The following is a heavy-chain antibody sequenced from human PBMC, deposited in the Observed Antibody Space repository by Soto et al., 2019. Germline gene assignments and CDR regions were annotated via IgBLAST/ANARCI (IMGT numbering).Heavy chain of an antibody. CDR2: IYWDDDK. J-gene: IGHJ6*02. D-gene: IGHD3-9*01. CDR3: AHRKIGSNIFYFYGMDV. CDR1: GFSLSSRGAG. Sequence: QITLKEAGPTLVKPTETLTLACTFSGFSLSSRGAGVGWIRQPPGKALEWLALIYWDDDKVYSPSLKNRLTITKDTSKNQVVLTMPNMDPVDTATYYCAHRKIGSNIFYFYGMDVWGQGTTVTVSS. V-gene: IGHV2-5*02.